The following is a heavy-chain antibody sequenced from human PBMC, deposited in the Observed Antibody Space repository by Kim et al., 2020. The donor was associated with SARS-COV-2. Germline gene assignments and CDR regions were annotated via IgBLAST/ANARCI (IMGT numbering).Heavy chain of an antibody. D-gene: IGHD6-13*01. J-gene: IGHJ4*02. Sequence: GGSLRLSCAASGFTFSSYGMHWVRQAPGKGLEWVAVISYDGSNKYYADSVKGRFTISRDNSKNTLYLQMNSLRAEDTAVYYCAKAWYSSSWTLRWDYYFDYWGQGTLVTVSS. CDR3: AKAWYSSSWTLRWDYYFDY. V-gene: IGHV3-30*18. CDR1: GFTFSSYG. CDR2: ISYDGSNK.